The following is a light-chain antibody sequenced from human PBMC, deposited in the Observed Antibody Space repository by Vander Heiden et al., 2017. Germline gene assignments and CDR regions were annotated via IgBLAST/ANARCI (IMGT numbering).Light chain of an antibody. V-gene: IGLV1-40*01. J-gene: IGLJ2*01. CDR1: SPNTGAGYD. Sequence: QSVLTPPPSVSGAPGQRATISCTGSSPNTGAGYDVQWYHQLPGTAPKLLIFGNSNRPSGVPDRFSGSKSGTSASLAITGLQAEDEADYYCQSYDSSLSGPVVFGGGTKLTVL. CDR2: GNS. CDR3: QSYDSSLSGPVV.